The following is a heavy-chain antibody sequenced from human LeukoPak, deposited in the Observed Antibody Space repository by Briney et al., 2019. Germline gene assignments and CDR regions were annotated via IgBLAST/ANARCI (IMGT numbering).Heavy chain of an antibody. CDR3: AKAAYDSNGFTANHDY. Sequence: GPLRLSCAASGFIVSSNYMSWVRQAPGQGLEWVSVLYSDGSTYYADSVKGRFTISRDNSKNTLYLQMNNLRAEDTAVYYCAKAAYDSNGFTANHDYWGQGTLVTVSS. D-gene: IGHD3-22*01. J-gene: IGHJ4*02. CDR2: LYSDGST. V-gene: IGHV3-53*01. CDR1: GFIVSSNY.